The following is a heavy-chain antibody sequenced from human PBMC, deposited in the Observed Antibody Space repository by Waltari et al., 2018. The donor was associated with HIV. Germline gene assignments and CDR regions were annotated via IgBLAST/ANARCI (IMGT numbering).Heavy chain of an antibody. CDR2: INSNSRSI. CDR3: AGSPDASYGMDV. J-gene: IGHJ6*02. D-gene: IGHD1-26*01. Sequence: EMQLVESGGGLVQPGRSLRLSCAASGFRFEAYTIHWVRQAPGKGLEWVSAINSNSRSIAYADSVKGRFTISRDNAKKSLYLQMNSLRREDTALYYCAGSPDASYGMDVWGQGTTVTVSS. V-gene: IGHV3-9*01. CDR1: GFRFEAYT.